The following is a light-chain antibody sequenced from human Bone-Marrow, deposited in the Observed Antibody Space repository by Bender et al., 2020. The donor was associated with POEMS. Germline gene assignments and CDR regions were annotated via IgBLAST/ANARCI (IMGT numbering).Light chain of an antibody. CDR3: CSYGGSGTFWV. CDR1: RTDIGAYNY. J-gene: IGLJ3*02. Sequence: QSALTQPPSASGSPGQSVTISCTGTRTDIGAYNYVSWYQLHSGKAPQLLIYEVTKRPSGVPDRFSGSKSGNTASLTISGLQAEDEADYYCCSYGGSGTFWVFGGGTKLTVL. V-gene: IGLV2-8*01. CDR2: EVT.